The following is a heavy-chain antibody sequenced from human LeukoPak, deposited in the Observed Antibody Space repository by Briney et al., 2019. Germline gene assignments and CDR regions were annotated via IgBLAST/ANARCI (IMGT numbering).Heavy chain of an antibody. CDR1: GFTFSRYS. V-gene: IGHV3-21*01. Sequence: PGGSLRLSCAASGFTFSRYSMNWVRQAPGKGLEWVSSISSSSSYIYYADSVKGRFTISRDNAKNSLYLQMNSLRAEDTAVYYCARVANRYCSSTSCYAFDYWGQGTLVTVAS. CDR3: ARVANRYCSSTSCYAFDY. CDR2: ISSSSSYI. J-gene: IGHJ4*02. D-gene: IGHD2-2*01.